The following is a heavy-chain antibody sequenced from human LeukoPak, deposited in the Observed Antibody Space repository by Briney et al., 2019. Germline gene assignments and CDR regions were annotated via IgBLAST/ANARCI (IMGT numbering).Heavy chain of an antibody. D-gene: IGHD3-9*01. V-gene: IGHV3-11*01. CDR3: ARSIGLTGGGVDV. Sequence: PGGSLRLSCAASGFTFSDYNMNWARQAPGKGLEWVSYITDSGNTIHYADSVKGRFTISRDNAKNSLYLQMNSLRAEDTAVYYCARSIGLTGGGVDVWGQGTTVTVSS. J-gene: IGHJ6*02. CDR2: ITDSGNTI. CDR1: GFTFSDYN.